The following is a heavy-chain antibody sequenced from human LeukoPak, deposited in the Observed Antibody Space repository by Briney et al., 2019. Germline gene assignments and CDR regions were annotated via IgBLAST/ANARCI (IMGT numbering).Heavy chain of an antibody. CDR3: AREYYDFWSGYWGYYYMDV. J-gene: IGHJ6*03. CDR1: GFTFSSYW. D-gene: IGHD3-3*01. Sequence: GGSLRLSCAASGFTFSSYWMSWVRQAPGKGLEWVANIEQDGSEKYYVDSVKGRFTISRDNAKNSLYLQMNSLRAEDTAVYYCAREYYDFWSGYWGYYYMDVWGKGTTVTVSS. CDR2: IEQDGSEK. V-gene: IGHV3-7*01.